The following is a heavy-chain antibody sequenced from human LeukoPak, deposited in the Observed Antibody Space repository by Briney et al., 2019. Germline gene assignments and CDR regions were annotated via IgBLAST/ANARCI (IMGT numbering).Heavy chain of an antibody. CDR2: INSDGSSL. CDR1: GFTFTNFW. Sequence: PGGSLRLSCEASGFTFTNFWMHWVRQTPGKGPVWVSYINSDGSSLKYADSVKGRFTISRDNSKNTAHLQMNDLRAEDRAVYFCARGSRVTPDHWGQGILVTVSS. V-gene: IGHV3-74*03. J-gene: IGHJ4*02. D-gene: IGHD2-21*02. CDR3: ARGSRVTPDH.